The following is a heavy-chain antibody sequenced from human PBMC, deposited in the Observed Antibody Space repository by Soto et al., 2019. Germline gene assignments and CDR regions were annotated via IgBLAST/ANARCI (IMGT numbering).Heavy chain of an antibody. CDR2: GNPEGSKM. CDR1: GFTLSAFW. D-gene: IGHD3-16*01. Sequence: EVQLVQSGGGLVHPGGSLRLSCEASGFTLSAFWMNWVRQSPRRGLEWLANGNPEGSKMVYVDAVKGRFSVSRDNTQNSVYLEMNSLRAEDPAVLYCAGWGNNACYWGQGSLVNVSS. CDR3: AGWGNNACY. J-gene: IGHJ4*02. V-gene: IGHV3-7*04.